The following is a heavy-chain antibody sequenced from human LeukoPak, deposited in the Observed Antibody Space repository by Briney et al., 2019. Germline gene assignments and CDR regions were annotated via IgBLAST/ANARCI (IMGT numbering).Heavy chain of an antibody. CDR1: GGSISSGGYS. Sequence: SQTLSLTCAASGGSISSGGYSWSWIRQPPGKGLEWIGYIYHSGSTYYNPSLKSRVTISVDRSKNQFSLKLSSVTAADTAVYYCARGYLRPLDAFDIWGQGTMVTVSS. V-gene: IGHV4-30-2*01. CDR2: IYHSGST. D-gene: IGHD1-1*01. J-gene: IGHJ3*02. CDR3: ARGYLRPLDAFDI.